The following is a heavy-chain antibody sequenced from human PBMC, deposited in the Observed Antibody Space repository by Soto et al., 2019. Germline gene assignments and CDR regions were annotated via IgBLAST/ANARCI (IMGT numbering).Heavy chain of an antibody. CDR2: ISGSGGST. D-gene: IGHD3-10*01. CDR3: ASQPRITLARDRYLDY. Sequence: EVQLLESGGGLVQPGGSLRLSCAAPGFTFSSHAMRWVRQAPGKGLEWVSGISGSGGSTYYADSAKGRFTISRDNSKNTMYLQMNSLRAEDTAVYYCASQPRITLARDRYLDYWGQGTLVTVSS. V-gene: IGHV3-23*01. J-gene: IGHJ4*02. CDR1: GFTFSSHA.